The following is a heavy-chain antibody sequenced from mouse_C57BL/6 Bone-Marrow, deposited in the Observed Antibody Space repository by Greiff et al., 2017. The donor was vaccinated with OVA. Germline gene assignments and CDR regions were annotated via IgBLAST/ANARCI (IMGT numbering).Heavy chain of an antibody. CDR2: IYPGDGDT. V-gene: IGHV1-80*01. D-gene: IGHD1-1*01. CDR1: GYAFSSYW. Sequence: VKLMESGAELVKPGASVKISCKASGYAFSSYWMNWVKQRPGKGLEWIGQIYPGDGDTNYNGKFKGKATLTADKSSSTAYMQLSSLTSEDSAVYFCARGSYYGFFDYWGQGTTLTVSS. J-gene: IGHJ2*01. CDR3: ARGSYYGFFDY.